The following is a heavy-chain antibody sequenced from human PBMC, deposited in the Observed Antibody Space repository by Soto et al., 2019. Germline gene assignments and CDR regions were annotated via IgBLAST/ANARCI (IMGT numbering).Heavy chain of an antibody. CDR3: AGKQWEPSGNYYFDY. CDR1: GFTFSAYY. CDR2: ISSSSTYT. D-gene: IGHD1-26*01. V-gene: IGHV3-11*06. J-gene: IGHJ4*02. Sequence: QVQLVESGGGLVKPGGSLRLSCATSGFTFSAYYMSWVRQAPGKGLEWVSYISSSSTYTNYADSVKGRFTISRDNAKNSLYLQMNSLRAEDTAVYYCAGKQWEPSGNYYFDYWGQGTLVTVSS.